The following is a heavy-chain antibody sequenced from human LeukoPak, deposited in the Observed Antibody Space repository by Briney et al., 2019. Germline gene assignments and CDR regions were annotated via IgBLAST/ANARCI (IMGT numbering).Heavy chain of an antibody. CDR3: ATPPGGLLWFGELRY. J-gene: IGHJ4*02. Sequence: AGGSLRLSCAASGFTFSSYSMSWVRQAPGKGLEWVSAISGRGGSTYYTYYADSVKGRFTISRDNSKNTVYLQMISLRADDTAVYYCATPPGGLLWFGELRYWGQGTLVSVSS. CDR2: ISGRGGSTYYT. D-gene: IGHD3-10*01. CDR1: GFTFSSYS. V-gene: IGHV3-23*01.